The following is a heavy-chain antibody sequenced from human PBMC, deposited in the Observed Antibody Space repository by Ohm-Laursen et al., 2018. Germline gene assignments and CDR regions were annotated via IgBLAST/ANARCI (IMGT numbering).Heavy chain of an antibody. CDR2: SSSPTDSM. Sequence: SLRLSCSASGFIFSDYDMYWIRQTPGKGLEWVSYSSSPTDSMYYADSVKGRFTISRDNAKNSLYLQMNSLRDDDTAVYYCARDPPGSPDFGLDVWGQGTTVTVPS. CDR3: ARDPPGSPDFGLDV. CDR1: GFIFSDYD. V-gene: IGHV3-11*01. J-gene: IGHJ6*02. D-gene: IGHD3-10*01.